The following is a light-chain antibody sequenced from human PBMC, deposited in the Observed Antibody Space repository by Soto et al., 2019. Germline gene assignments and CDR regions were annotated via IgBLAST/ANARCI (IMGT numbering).Light chain of an antibody. CDR1: SSNIGNNY. V-gene: IGLV1-51*01. J-gene: IGLJ3*02. CDR2: DNN. Sequence: QSVLTQPPSVSAAPGQTVTISCSGSSSNIGNNYVSWYQQLPGTAPKLLIYDNNKRPSGIPDRFSGSKSGTSATLGITGLQTGDEADYYCGTWDSSLSLWVFGGGTKVTVL. CDR3: GTWDSSLSLWV.